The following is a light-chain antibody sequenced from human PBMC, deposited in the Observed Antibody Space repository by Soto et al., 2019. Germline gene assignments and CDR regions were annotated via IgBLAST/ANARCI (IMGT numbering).Light chain of an antibody. V-gene: IGLV4-60*02. CDR3: ETWDSYFTWV. J-gene: IGLJ3*02. CDR2: LEGSGSY. Sequence: QSVLTQSSSASASLGSSVKLTCTLNSGHSSYIIAWHQQQPGKAPRYLMKLEGSGSYNKGSGVPDRFSGSSSGADRYLTISNLQFEDEADYYCETWDSYFTWVFGGGTKLTVL. CDR1: SGHSSYI.